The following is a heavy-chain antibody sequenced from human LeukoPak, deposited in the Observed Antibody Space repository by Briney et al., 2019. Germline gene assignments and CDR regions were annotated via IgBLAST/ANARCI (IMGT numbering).Heavy chain of an antibody. J-gene: IGHJ4*02. Sequence: SVKVSCKASGGTFSSYAISWVRQAPGQGLEWMGRIIPVFGIANYAQKFQGRVTITADKSTSTAYMELSSLRSEDTAVYYCARSEAGTTSDYWGQGTLVTVSS. CDR2: IIPVFGIA. V-gene: IGHV1-69*04. CDR1: GGTFSSYA. CDR3: ARSEAGTTSDY. D-gene: IGHD1-1*01.